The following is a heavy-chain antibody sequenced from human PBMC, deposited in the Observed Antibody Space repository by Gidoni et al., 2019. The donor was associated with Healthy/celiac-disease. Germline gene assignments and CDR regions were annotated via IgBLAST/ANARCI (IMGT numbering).Heavy chain of an antibody. Sequence: HITLKASGPPLVHPTQTLTLTFTFSGFSPSTSGVGVGCIRQPPGKALEWLATIYWNDDKRYSPSLKSRLTITKETSKNQVVLTMTNRDPVDTATYYWAHKCLGRYFGEADYWGQGTLVTVSS. D-gene: IGHD3-3*01. J-gene: IGHJ4*02. CDR1: GFSPSTSGVG. CDR3: AHKCLGRYFGEADY. V-gene: IGHV2-5*01. CDR2: IYWNDDK.